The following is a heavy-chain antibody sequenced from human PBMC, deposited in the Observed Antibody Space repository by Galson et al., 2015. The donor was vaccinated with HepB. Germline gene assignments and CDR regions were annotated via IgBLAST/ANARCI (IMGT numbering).Heavy chain of an antibody. CDR3: ARLYEVYYMDV. D-gene: IGHD2-8*01. V-gene: IGHV3-7*01. J-gene: IGHJ6*03. CDR2: INQDGSEK. CDR1: GFTLSTYW. Sequence: SLRLSCAASGFTLSTYWMSWVRQAPGKGLEWVANINQDGSEKYYVDSVKGRFTISRDNAKNSLCLQMNSLRAEDTAVYYCARLYEVYYMDVRGQGTTVTVSS.